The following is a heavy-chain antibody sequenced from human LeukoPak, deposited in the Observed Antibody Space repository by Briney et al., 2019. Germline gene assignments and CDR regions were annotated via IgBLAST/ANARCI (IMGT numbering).Heavy chain of an antibody. J-gene: IGHJ4*02. CDR2: IYYSGST. CDR3: ARQVDYSTSWFPFDY. Sequence: SETLSLTCTVSGGSISSYYWSWIRQPPGKGLEWIGYIYYSGSTNYNPSLKSRVTISVDTSKNQFSLKLSSVTAADTAVYFCARQVDYSTSWFPFDYWGQGALVTVSS. CDR1: GGSISSYY. V-gene: IGHV4-59*08. D-gene: IGHD6-13*01.